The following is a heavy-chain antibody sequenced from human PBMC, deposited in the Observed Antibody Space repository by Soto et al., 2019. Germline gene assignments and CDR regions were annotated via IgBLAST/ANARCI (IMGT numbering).Heavy chain of an antibody. CDR3: ARSPPPNWFDP. V-gene: IGHV3-21*01. CDR1: GFTFSRYS. J-gene: IGHJ5*02. CDR2: ISSSSSYI. Sequence: PGGSLRLSCAASGFTFSRYSMNWVRQAPGKGLEWVSSISSSSSYIYYADSVKGRFTISRDNAKNSLYLQMNSLRAEDTAVYYCARSPPPNWFDPWGQGTLVTVSS.